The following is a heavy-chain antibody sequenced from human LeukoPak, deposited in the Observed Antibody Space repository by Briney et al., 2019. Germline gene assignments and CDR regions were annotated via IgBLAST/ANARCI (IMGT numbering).Heavy chain of an antibody. CDR3: AKRGGGCSNGVCFNWFDS. Sequence: GGSLRLSCAASGFTFSSYAMSWVRQAPGKGLEWVSAISGSGGSTYYADSVKGRFTISRDNSKNTVYLQMNGLRAEDTALYFCAKRGGGCSNGVCFNWFDSWGQGTLVTVSS. V-gene: IGHV3-23*01. CDR2: ISGSGGST. D-gene: IGHD2-8*01. CDR1: GFTFSSYA. J-gene: IGHJ5*01.